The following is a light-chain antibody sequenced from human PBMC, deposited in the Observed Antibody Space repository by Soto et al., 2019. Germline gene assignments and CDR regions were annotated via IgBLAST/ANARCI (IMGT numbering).Light chain of an antibody. CDR1: SSDVSGYNY. V-gene: IGLV2-14*01. CDR2: EVS. CDR3: SSYTSSSTYV. Sequence: QSALTQPASVSGSPGQSITLSCTGTSSDVSGYNYVSWYQQHPGKAPKLMIYEVSNRPSGVSNRFSGSKSGNTASLTNSGLQAEDEADYYCSSYTSSSTYVFGTGTKLTVL. J-gene: IGLJ1*01.